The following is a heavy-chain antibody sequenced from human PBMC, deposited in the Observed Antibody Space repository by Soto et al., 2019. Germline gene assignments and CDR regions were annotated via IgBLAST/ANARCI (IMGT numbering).Heavy chain of an antibody. J-gene: IGHJ5*02. D-gene: IGHD6-19*01. V-gene: IGHV4-59*01. CDR3: ARVGVAVAGNGSGWFDL. CDR1: GGSISSYY. Sequence: SETLSLTCTVSGGSISSYYWSWIRQPPGKGLEWIGYIYYSGSTNYNPSLKSRVTISVDTSKNQFSLKLSSVTAADTAVYYCARVGVAVAGNGSGWFDLCGQGSLDIGSS. CDR2: IYYSGST.